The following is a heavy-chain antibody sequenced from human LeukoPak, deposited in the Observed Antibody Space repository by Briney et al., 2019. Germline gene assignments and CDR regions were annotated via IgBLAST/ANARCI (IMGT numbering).Heavy chain of an antibody. CDR1: GGSISSSSYY. Sequence: SETLSLTCTVSGGSISSSSYYWGWIRQPPGKGLEWIGSIYHSGSTYYNPSLKSRVTISVDTSKNQFSLKLSSVTAADTAIYYCARTGYYNILTGYRRSGYFDYWGQGNLVTVSS. V-gene: IGHV4-39*01. J-gene: IGHJ4*02. D-gene: IGHD3-9*01. CDR2: IYHSGST. CDR3: ARTGYYNILTGYRRSGYFDY.